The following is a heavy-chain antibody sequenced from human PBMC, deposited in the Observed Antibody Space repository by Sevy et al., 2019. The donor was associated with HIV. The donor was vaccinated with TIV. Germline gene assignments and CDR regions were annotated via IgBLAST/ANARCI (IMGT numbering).Heavy chain of an antibody. CDR2: IYSGGST. CDR1: GFTVSSNY. D-gene: IGHD2-15*01. J-gene: IGHJ6*02. Sequence: GGSLILSCAASGFTVSSNYMSWVRHAPGKGLEWVSVIYSGGSTYYADSVKGRFTISRDNSKNTLYLQMNSLRAEDTAVYYCARVNCSGGSCYYYYGMDVWGQGTTVTVSS. CDR3: ARVNCSGGSCYYYYGMDV. V-gene: IGHV3-53*01.